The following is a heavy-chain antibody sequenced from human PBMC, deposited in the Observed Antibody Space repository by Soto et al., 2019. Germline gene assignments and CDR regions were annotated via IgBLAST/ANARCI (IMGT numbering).Heavy chain of an antibody. CDR2: ISAYNGNT. Sequence: ASVKVSCKASGYTFTSYGISWVRQAPGQGLEWMGWISAYNGNTNYAQKLQGRVTMTTDTSTSTAYMELRSRRSDDTAVYYCARDPGYGDYGFRYYYYYYYMDVWGKGTTVTVSS. J-gene: IGHJ6*03. D-gene: IGHD4-17*01. CDR1: GYTFTSYG. V-gene: IGHV1-18*01. CDR3: ARDPGYGDYGFRYYYYYYYMDV.